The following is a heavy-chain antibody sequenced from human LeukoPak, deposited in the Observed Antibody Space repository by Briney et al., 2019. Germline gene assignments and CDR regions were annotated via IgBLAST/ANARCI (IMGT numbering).Heavy chain of an antibody. D-gene: IGHD3-10*01. CDR2: IYYSGST. J-gene: IGHJ6*03. V-gene: IGHV4-59*01. CDR3: ARVTMVRGVIANYYYYYMDV. CDR1: GGSISGDY. Sequence: SETLSLTCTVSGGSISGDYWSWIRQPPGKGLEWIGYIYYSGSTNYNPSLKSRVTISVDTSKNQFSLKLSSVTAADTAVYYCARVTMVRGVIANYYYYYMDVWGKGTTVTISS.